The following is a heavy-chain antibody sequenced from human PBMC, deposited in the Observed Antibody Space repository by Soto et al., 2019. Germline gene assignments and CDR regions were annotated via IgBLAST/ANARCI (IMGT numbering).Heavy chain of an antibody. V-gene: IGHV1-3*01. J-gene: IGHJ4*02. CDR3: ASLSATARQFDF. D-gene: IGHD2-15*01. Sequence: ASVKVSCKASGYTFTSYAMHWVRQAPGQRLEWMGWINAGNGNTKYSQKFQGRVTITRDTSASTAYMELSSLRSEDTAVYYCASLSATARQFDFWGQGTLVTVSS. CDR1: GYTFTSYA. CDR2: INAGNGNT.